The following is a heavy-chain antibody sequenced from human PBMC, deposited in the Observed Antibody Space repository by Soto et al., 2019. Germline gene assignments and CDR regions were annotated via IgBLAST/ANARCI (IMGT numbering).Heavy chain of an antibody. D-gene: IGHD2-2*01. V-gene: IGHV3-33*01. CDR3: ASHCSSTSCYDY. J-gene: IGHJ4*02. Sequence: QVQLVESGGGVVQPGRSLRLSCAASGFTFSDYGMHWVRQAPGKGLEWVAVIWYDGSNKYYADSVKGRFTISRDNSKNTLYLQMNSLRAEDTAVYYCASHCSSTSCYDYWGQGTLVTVSS. CDR2: IWYDGSNK. CDR1: GFTFSDYG.